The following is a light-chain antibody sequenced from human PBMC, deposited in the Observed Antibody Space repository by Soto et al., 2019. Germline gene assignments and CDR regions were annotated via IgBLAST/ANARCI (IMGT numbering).Light chain of an antibody. CDR3: QSYGDSLSGYV. V-gene: IGLV1-44*01. J-gene: IGLJ1*01. CDR1: SSNIGSNY. Sequence: QSVLTQPPSASGTPGQRVTISCSGGSSNIGSNYVNWYQQLPGTAPKVLIYSNTYRPSGVPDRFSGSKSGTSASLAISGLQSEDEADYYCQSYGDSLSGYVFGTGTKVTVL. CDR2: SNT.